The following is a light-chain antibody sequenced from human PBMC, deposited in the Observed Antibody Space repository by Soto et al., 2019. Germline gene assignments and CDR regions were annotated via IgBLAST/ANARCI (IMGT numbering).Light chain of an antibody. CDR3: QQYNSYPWT. CDR2: KAS. Sequence: DIQMTQSPSTLSASVGDRVTITCRASQSISSWLAWYQQKPGKAPKVLIYKASRLESGVPSRFSGSGSGTEFTLTISSLQPDDFATYYYQQYNSYPWTFGQGTKVEIK. J-gene: IGKJ1*01. CDR1: QSISSW. V-gene: IGKV1-5*03.